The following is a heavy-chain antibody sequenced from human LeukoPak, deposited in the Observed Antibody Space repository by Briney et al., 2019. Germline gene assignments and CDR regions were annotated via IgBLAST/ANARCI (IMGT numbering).Heavy chain of an antibody. CDR1: GFTFSVYW. J-gene: IGHJ1*01. D-gene: IGHD2-21*02. CDR2: VSGDWNRS. CDR3: ARTYCGGDCYGYFQH. V-gene: IGHV3-74*01. Sequence: GWSLRLSCAASGFTFSVYWIYWVRQAPAKGLVWVSRVSGDWNRSTYADSVKRRFTISRDNAKNTVYLQMNSLRAEDTAVYYCARTYCGGDCYGYFQHWGQGTLLTPSS.